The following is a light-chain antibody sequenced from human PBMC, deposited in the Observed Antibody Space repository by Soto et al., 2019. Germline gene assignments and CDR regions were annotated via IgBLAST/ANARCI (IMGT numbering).Light chain of an antibody. CDR1: QSVSSTY. J-gene: IGKJ5*01. CDR3: QQYGSSPPIT. Sequence: EIVLTQSPGTLSLSPGERATLSCRASQSVSSTYLAWYQQKPGQAPRLLIYGASSRATGIPDRFIGSGSGTDFTLTISRLEPEDFAEYYCQQYGSSPPITFGQGTRLEIK. V-gene: IGKV3-20*01. CDR2: GAS.